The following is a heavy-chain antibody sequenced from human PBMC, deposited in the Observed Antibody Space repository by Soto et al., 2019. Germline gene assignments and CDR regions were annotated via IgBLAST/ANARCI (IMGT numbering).Heavy chain of an antibody. J-gene: IGHJ3*02. CDR2: ISGSSSYI. CDR1: GFTFSSHN. D-gene: IGHD4-17*01. Sequence: EVQLVESGGGLVKPGGSLRLSCAASGFTFSSHNMNWVRQAPGKGLEWGSGISGSSSYIFYADAVKGRFTISRDNAKNSLYLQMTSLRVEDTAVYYCARTDYGDYVRGAFDIWGQGTMVTVSS. V-gene: IGHV3-21*01. CDR3: ARTDYGDYVRGAFDI.